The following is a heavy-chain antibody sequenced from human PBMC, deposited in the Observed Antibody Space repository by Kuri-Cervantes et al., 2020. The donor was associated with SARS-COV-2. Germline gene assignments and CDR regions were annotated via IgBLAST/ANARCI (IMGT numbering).Heavy chain of an antibody. J-gene: IGHJ1*01. D-gene: IGHD3-22*01. CDR2: ISGSGGST. CDR1: GFTFSSYA. V-gene: IGHV3-23*01. Sequence: GESLKISCAASGFTFSSYAMSWVRQAPGKGLEWVSAISGSGGSTYYADSVKGRFTISRDNSKNTLYLQMNSLRAEDTAVYYWAKDFGTYYDSSGYLKYWGQGTLVTVSS. CDR3: AKDFGTYYDSSGYLKY.